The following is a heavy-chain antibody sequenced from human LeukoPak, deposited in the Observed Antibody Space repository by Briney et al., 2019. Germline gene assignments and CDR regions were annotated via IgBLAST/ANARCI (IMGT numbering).Heavy chain of an antibody. CDR2: IYYSGST. Sequence: KPSETLSLTCTVSGGSISSSSYYWGWIRQPPGKGLEWIGSIYYSGSTYYNPSLKSRVTISVDTSKNQFSLKLSSVTAADTAVYYCARGVYYYGSGSYFDYWGQGTLVTVSS. CDR3: ARGVYYYGSGSYFDY. J-gene: IGHJ4*02. V-gene: IGHV4-39*07. D-gene: IGHD3-10*01. CDR1: GGSISSSSYY.